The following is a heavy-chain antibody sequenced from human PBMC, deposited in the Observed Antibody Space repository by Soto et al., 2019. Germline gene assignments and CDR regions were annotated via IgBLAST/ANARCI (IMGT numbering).Heavy chain of an antibody. Sequence: LSCASSCFSFTKASMSWVCEGTGQWLEWVGHIKSNADGGATDYAAPVKGRFTVSRDDSRNTLYLQLNSLKTEDTAVYYCTTAPFSFITLPGTSFLIGMDVWGQGT. CDR1: CFSFTKAS. CDR3: TTAPFSFITLPGTSFLIGMDV. CDR2: IKSNADGGAT. J-gene: IGHJ6*02. D-gene: IGHD3-10*01. V-gene: IGHV3-15*01.